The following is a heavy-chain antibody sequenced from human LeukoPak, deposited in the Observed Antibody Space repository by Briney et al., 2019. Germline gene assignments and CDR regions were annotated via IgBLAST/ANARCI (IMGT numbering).Heavy chain of an antibody. CDR3: ARNGLPSYRGTGGSSWNY. CDR2: IYPGDSDT. Sequence: GESLKISCKGSGYSFTSYWIGWVRQMPGKGLEWMGIIYPGDSDTRYSPSFQGQVTISADKSISTAYLQWSSLKASDTAMYYCARNGLPSYRGTGGSSWNYWGQGTLVTVSS. J-gene: IGHJ4*02. V-gene: IGHV5-51*01. D-gene: IGHD6-13*01. CDR1: GYSFTSYW.